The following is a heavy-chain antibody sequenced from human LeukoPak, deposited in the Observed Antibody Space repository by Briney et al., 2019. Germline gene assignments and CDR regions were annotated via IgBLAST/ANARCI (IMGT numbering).Heavy chain of an antibody. V-gene: IGHV4-30-4*01. J-gene: IGHJ4*02. Sequence: SETLSLTCTVSGGSISSGDYYWSWIRQPPGKGLEWIGYIYYSGSTYYNPSLKSRVTISVDTSKNQFSLKLSSVTAADTAVYYCARRRGYCSSTSCYTDYFDHWGQGTLVTVPS. CDR2: IYYSGST. D-gene: IGHD2-2*02. CDR3: ARRRGYCSSTSCYTDYFDH. CDR1: GGSISSGDYY.